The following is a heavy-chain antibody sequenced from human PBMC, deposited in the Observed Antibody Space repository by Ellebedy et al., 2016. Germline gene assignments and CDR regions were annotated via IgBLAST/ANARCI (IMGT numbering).Heavy chain of an antibody. CDR3: ARWELGQTRYSYGGDAFDI. J-gene: IGHJ3*02. CDR2: INHSGST. D-gene: IGHD5-18*01. CDR1: GGSFSGYY. Sequence: SETLSLTCAVYGGSFSGYYWSWIRQPPGKGLEWIGEINHSGSTNYNPSLKSRVTISVDTSKNQFSLKLSSVTAADTAVYYCARWELGQTRYSYGGDAFDIWGRGTMVTVSS. V-gene: IGHV4-34*01.